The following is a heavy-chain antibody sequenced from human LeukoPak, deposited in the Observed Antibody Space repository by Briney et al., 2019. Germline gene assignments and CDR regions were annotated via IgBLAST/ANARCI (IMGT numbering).Heavy chain of an antibody. V-gene: IGHV4-59*01. Sequence: SETLSLTCTVSGGSISSYYWSWIRQPPGKGLEWIGYIYYSGSTNYNPSLKSRVTISVDTSKNQFSLKLSSVTAADTAVYYCARVGVVGEEVDYWGQGTLVTVSS. D-gene: IGHD3-10*01. J-gene: IGHJ4*02. CDR2: IYYSGST. CDR3: ARVGVVGEEVDY. CDR1: GGSISSYY.